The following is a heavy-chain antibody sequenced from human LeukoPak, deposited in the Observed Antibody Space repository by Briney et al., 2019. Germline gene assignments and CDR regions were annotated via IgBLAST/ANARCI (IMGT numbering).Heavy chain of an antibody. J-gene: IGHJ6*02. CDR1: GYTFTSYD. V-gene: IGHV1-8*01. CDR2: MNPNSGNT. Sequence: ASVKVSCKASGYTFTSYDIHWVRQATGQGLEWMRWMNPNSGNTGYAQKFQGRVTMTRNTSISTAYMELSSLRSEDTAVYYCARGLNCSGGSCYSWLYYYYGMDVWGQGTTVTVSS. CDR3: ARGLNCSGGSCYSWLYYYYGMDV. D-gene: IGHD2-15*01.